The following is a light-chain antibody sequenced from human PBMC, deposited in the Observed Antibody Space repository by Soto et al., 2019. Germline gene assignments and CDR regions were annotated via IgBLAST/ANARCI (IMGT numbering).Light chain of an antibody. CDR2: GAS. Sequence: EIVLTQSPGTLSLSPGERATLAFMASQTVTSNFLAWYQEKPGQAPRLLIYGASSRATGIPDRFSGSGSGTDFTLTISRLEPEDFAVYYCRQYGRSLGFAFGGGTKVDIK. V-gene: IGKV3-20*01. J-gene: IGKJ4*01. CDR1: QTVTSNF. CDR3: RQYGRSLGFA.